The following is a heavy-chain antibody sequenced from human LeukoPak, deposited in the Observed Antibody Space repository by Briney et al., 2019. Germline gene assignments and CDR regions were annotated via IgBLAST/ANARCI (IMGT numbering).Heavy chain of an antibody. J-gene: IGHJ4*02. CDR3: ARIEDSTHGLLDY. Sequence: PSVKVSCNAPGGSFNNYASSWVRQAPGHGLKWMGRFIPFSGTSDYAHKFQARVSISMDESTAYMELSSLRPEDTAVYYCARIEDSTHGLLDYWGQGTLVTVSS. D-gene: IGHD5-12*01. V-gene: IGHV1-69*05. CDR1: GGSFNNYA. CDR2: FIPFSGTS.